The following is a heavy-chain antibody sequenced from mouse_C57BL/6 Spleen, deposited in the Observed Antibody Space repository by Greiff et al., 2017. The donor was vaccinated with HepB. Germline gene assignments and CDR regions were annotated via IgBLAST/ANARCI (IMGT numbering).Heavy chain of an antibody. CDR2: ISYSGST. V-gene: IGHV3-1*01. CDR1: GYSITSGYD. J-gene: IGHJ2*01. D-gene: IGHD1-1*01. Sequence: DVQLQESGPGMVKPSQSLSLTCTVTGYSITSGYDWHWIRHFPGNKLEWMGYISYSGSTNYNPSLKSRISITHDTSKNHFFLKLNSVTTEDTATYYCARDSITRDYFDYWGQGTTLTVSS. CDR3: ARDSITRDYFDY.